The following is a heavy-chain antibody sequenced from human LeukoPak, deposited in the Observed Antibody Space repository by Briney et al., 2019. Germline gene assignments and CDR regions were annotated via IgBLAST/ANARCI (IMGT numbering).Heavy chain of an antibody. Sequence: PSETLSLTCTVSGGSISSYYWSWIRQPAGKGLEWIGRIYTSGSTNYNPSLKSRVTISVDTSKNQFSLKLSSVAAADTALYYCARGNPSLYSSGWYPFDYWGQGTLVTVSS. V-gene: IGHV4-4*07. CDR2: IYTSGST. J-gene: IGHJ4*02. CDR1: GGSISSYY. CDR3: ARGNPSLYSSGWYPFDY. D-gene: IGHD6-19*01.